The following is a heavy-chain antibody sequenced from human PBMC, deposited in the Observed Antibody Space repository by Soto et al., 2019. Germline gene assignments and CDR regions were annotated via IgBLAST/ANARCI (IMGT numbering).Heavy chain of an antibody. Sequence: GGSLRLSCAASGFTFSNAWMSWVRQAPGKGLEWVGRIKSKTDGGTTDYAAPVKGRFTISRDDSKNTLYLQMNSLKTEDTAVYYCTTDSITIFGVVASESAFDIWGQGTMVTVSS. CDR1: GFTFSNAW. D-gene: IGHD3-3*01. CDR3: TTDSITIFGVVASESAFDI. CDR2: IKSKTDGGTT. V-gene: IGHV3-15*01. J-gene: IGHJ3*02.